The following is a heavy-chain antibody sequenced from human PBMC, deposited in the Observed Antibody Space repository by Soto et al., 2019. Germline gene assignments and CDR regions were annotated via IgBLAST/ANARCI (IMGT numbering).Heavy chain of an antibody. J-gene: IGHJ6*02. CDR3: AREGYGHYGMDV. CDR1: GFTFSSYG. Sequence: QVQLVESGGGVVQPGRSLRLSCAASGFTFSSYGMHWVRQAPGKGLEWVAVIWYDGSNKYYADSVKGRFTISRDNSKNTLYLQMNSLRAEDTAVYYCAREGYGHYGMDVWGQGTTVTVSS. D-gene: IGHD2-15*01. CDR2: IWYDGSNK. V-gene: IGHV3-33*01.